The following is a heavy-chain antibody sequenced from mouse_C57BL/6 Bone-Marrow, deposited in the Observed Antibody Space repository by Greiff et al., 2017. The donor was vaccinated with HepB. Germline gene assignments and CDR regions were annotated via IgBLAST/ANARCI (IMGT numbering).Heavy chain of an antibody. CDR3: ARSPYDYGWYFDV. CDR1: GYSITSDY. Sequence: EVKLVESGPGLAKPSQTLSLTCSVTGYSITSDYWNWIRKFPGNKLEYMGYISYSGSTYYNPSLKSRISITRDPSKNQYYLQLNSVTTEDTATYYCARSPYDYGWYFDVWGTGTTVTVSS. CDR2: ISYSGST. D-gene: IGHD2-4*01. J-gene: IGHJ1*03. V-gene: IGHV3-8*01.